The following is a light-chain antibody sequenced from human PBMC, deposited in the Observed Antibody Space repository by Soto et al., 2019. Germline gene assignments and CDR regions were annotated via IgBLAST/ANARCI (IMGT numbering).Light chain of an antibody. CDR2: DAS. Sequence: EIVLTQSPATLSLSPGERATLSCRASQSVSSYLAWYQQKVGQAPRLLIYDASNRATGIPARFSGSGSGTDFTLTISSLEPEDFAVYYCQQRSYWPYAFGQGTKLEIK. CDR3: QQRSYWPYA. J-gene: IGKJ2*01. CDR1: QSVSSY. V-gene: IGKV3-11*01.